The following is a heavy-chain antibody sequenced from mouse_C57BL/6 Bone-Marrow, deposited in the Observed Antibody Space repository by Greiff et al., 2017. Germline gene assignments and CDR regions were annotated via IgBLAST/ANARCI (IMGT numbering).Heavy chain of an antibody. CDR2: MHPNGGSP. J-gene: IGHJ4*01. CDR1: GYTFTNYW. V-gene: IGHV1-64*01. D-gene: IGHD2-4*01. CDR3: ARTDDYDDYTMDY. Sequence: QVQLQQPGAELVKPGASVKLSCKASGYTFTNYWMHWVKQRPGQGLEWIGMMHPNGGSPDYNEKFKSEATLSVDKSSRTAYMELSSLPSEDSAVYYCARTDDYDDYTMDYWGQGTSVTVSS.